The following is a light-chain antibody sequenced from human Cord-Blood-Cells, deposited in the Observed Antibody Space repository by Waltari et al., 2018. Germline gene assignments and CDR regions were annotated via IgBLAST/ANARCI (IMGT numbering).Light chain of an antibody. CDR2: AAS. Sequence: DMQMTQPPSSLSASVGDRVTFPCRASQSISSYLNWYQQKPGKAPKLLIYAASSLQSGVPSRFSGSGSGTDFTLTISSLQPEDFATYYCQQSYSTPPYTFGQGTKLEIK. J-gene: IGKJ2*01. CDR1: QSISSY. V-gene: IGKV1-39*01. CDR3: QQSYSTPPYT.